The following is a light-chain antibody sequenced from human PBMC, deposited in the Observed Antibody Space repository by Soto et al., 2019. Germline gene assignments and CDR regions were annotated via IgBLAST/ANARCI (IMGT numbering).Light chain of an antibody. CDR1: QSVLYSSKNKNY. CDR2: WAS. Sequence: DIVMTQSPDSLAVSLGERATINRKSSQSVLYSSKNKNYLAWYQQKSGQPPKLLIYWASTRQSGVPDRFSGSGSGTDFTLTISSLQAEDVAVYDCQQYYSTPYTFGQGTKLEIK. V-gene: IGKV4-1*01. CDR3: QQYYSTPYT. J-gene: IGKJ2*01.